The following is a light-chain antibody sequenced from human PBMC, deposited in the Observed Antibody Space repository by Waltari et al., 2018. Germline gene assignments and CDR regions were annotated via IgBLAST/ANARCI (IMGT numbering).Light chain of an antibody. CDR3: QQSYSMLSIT. J-gene: IGKJ5*01. Sequence: DIQMTQSPSSLSASVGDRVTVTCRASQSISNFLNWYQQKPGEAPKLLIYAASSLQSGVPSRFSGSGSGTDFTLTISSLQPEDFATYYCQQSYSMLSITFGQGTRLEIK. CDR2: AAS. CDR1: QSISNF. V-gene: IGKV1-39*01.